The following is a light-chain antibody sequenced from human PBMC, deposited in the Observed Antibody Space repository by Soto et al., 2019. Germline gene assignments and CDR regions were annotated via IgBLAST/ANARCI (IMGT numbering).Light chain of an antibody. V-gene: IGKV1-5*03. CDR2: KAS. Sequence: DSQMTPSPSTLSASVGDRVTITCRASQSISRWLAWYQQKPGQAPKLLIYKASSLERGVPSRVSGSASGTEFTLTIRSPQPGDFATYHHEHYSSDWPFGQ. J-gene: IGKJ1*01. CDR3: EHYSSDWP. CDR1: QSISRW.